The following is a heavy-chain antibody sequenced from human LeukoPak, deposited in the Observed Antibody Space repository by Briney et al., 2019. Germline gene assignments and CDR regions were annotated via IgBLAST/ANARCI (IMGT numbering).Heavy chain of an antibody. Sequence: SETLSLTCTVSGGSISSSSYYWGWIRQPPGKGLEWIGSIYYSGSTYYNPSLKSRVTISVDTSKNQFSLKLSSVTAADTAVYYCARGLRYYDILTGYPIPTQNFGYWGQGTLVTVSS. D-gene: IGHD3-9*01. CDR2: IYYSGST. J-gene: IGHJ4*02. CDR1: GGSISSSSYY. V-gene: IGHV4-39*07. CDR3: ARGLRYYDILTGYPIPTQNFGY.